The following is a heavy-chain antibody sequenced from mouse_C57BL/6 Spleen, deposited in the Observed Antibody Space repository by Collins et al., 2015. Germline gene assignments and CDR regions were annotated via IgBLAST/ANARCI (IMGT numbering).Heavy chain of an antibody. D-gene: IGHD2-3*01. J-gene: IGHJ3*01. V-gene: IGHV1S127*01. CDR3: ARDYDGFHFAY. CDR2: IDPSNSET. Sequence: QVQLQQSGPELVRPGASVKMSCKALGYTFTNHWMHWVKQRPGQGLEWIGMIDPSNSETRLSQKFKDKATLNVDESSNTAHMQLSSLTSEDSAVFYCARDYDGFHFAYWGQGTLVTVSA. CDR1: GYTFTNHW.